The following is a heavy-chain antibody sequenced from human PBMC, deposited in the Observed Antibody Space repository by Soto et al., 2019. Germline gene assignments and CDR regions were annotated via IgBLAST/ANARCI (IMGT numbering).Heavy chain of an antibody. CDR1: GFTFSIFA. CDR3: VKDRAPRDGYKTQPGS. J-gene: IGHJ5*02. Sequence: GGSLSLSCSASGFTFSIFAMLWVRQAPGKGLEYVSAVSTNGGTSYYADSVKGRFTISRDNSRNTLYLQMNSLRPEDTAVYYCVKDRAPRDGYKTQPGSWGLGTLVTVSS. D-gene: IGHD5-12*01. V-gene: IGHV3-64D*06. CDR2: VSTNGGTS.